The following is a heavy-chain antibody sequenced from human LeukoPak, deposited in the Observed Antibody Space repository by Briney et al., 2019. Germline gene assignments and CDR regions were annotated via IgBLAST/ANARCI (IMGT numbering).Heavy chain of an antibody. Sequence: PGASLRLSCAASGFTFSSYAMSWVRQALGKGLEWVSAISGSGGSTYYADSVKGRFTISRDNSKNTLYLQMSSLRAEDTAVYYCAKETSGGDCFDYWGQGTLVTVSS. CDR2: ISGSGGST. CDR3: AKETSGGDCFDY. CDR1: GFTFSSYA. J-gene: IGHJ4*02. V-gene: IGHV3-23*01.